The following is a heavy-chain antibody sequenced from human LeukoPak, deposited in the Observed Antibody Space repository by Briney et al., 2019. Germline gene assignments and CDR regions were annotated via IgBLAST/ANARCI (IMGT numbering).Heavy chain of an antibody. J-gene: IGHJ4*02. Sequence: SETLSLTCAVYGGSFSGYYWSWIRQPPGKGLEWIGEINHSGSTNYNPSLKSRVTISVDTSKNQFSLKRSSVTAADTAVYYCARGDRTPEYYYDSSGYYGLGYWGQGTLVTVSS. D-gene: IGHD3-22*01. CDR2: INHSGST. CDR3: ARGDRTPEYYYDSSGYYGLGY. CDR1: GGSFSGYY. V-gene: IGHV4-34*01.